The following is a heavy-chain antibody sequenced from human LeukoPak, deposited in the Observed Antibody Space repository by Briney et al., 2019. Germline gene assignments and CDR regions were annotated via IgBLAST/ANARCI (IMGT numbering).Heavy chain of an antibody. CDR2: IKSKTDGGTT. CDR3: TTDAYDSSGYYGDY. V-gene: IGHV3-15*01. J-gene: IGHJ4*02. Sequence: GGSLRLSCAASGFTFSNAWMSWVRQAPGKGLEWVGRIKSKTDGGTTDYAAPVKGRLTISRDDSKNTLYLQMNSLKTEDTAVYYCTTDAYDSSGYYGDYWGQGTLVTVSS. CDR1: GFTFSNAW. D-gene: IGHD3-22*01.